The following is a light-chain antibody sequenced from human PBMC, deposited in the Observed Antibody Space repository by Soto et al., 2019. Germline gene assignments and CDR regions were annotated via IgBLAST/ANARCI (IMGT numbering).Light chain of an antibody. V-gene: IGKV3-11*01. CDR3: QQRSNWPPIT. Sequence: EIVLTQSPATLSLSRGERATLSCRASQSVSSYLACYQQKPGQAPRLLIYDASNRATGIPARFSGSGSGTDFTLTISSLEPEDFAVYYCQQRSNWPPITFGQGTRLEIK. J-gene: IGKJ5*01. CDR2: DAS. CDR1: QSVSSY.